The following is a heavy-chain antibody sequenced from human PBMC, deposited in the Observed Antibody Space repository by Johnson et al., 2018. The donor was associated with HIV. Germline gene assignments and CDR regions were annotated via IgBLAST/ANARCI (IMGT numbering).Heavy chain of an antibody. J-gene: IGHJ3*02. CDR2: ISWNSGSI. V-gene: IGHV3-9*01. D-gene: IGHD3-3*01. Sequence: VQLVESGGGVVQPGRSLRLSCAASGFTFSSYAMHWVRQAPGKGLEWVSGISWNSGSIGYADSVKGRFTISRDNAKNSLYRQMNSLRAEDTALYYCAKGDYDFWSGYYFGAFDIWGQGTMVTVSS. CDR1: GFTFSSYA. CDR3: AKGDYDFWSGYYFGAFDI.